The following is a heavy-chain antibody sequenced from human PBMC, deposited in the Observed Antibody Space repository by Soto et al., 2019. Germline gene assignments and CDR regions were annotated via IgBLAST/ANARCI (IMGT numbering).Heavy chain of an antibody. CDR1: GVSISGYY. V-gene: IGHV4-59*01. CDR2: IYYSGTT. D-gene: IGHD3-10*01. CDR3: ARESYYGSGATVVAY. J-gene: IGHJ4*02. Sequence: SETLSLTCTVSGVSISGYYCSWILQPPGKGLEWIGYIYYSGTTSYNPSLNSRVTMSVDTSKNQFSLKVNSVTAADTAVYYCARESYYGSGATVVAYWGQGTLVTVS.